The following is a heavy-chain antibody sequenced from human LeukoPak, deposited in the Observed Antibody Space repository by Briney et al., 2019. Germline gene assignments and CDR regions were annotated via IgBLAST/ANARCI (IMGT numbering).Heavy chain of an antibody. D-gene: IGHD2-2*03. CDR3: ARGQRVGYCSSTSCPRGGYYYYYGMDV. Sequence: SETLSLTCAVYGGSFSGYYWSWIRQPPGKGLEWIGEINHSGSTNYNPSLKSRVTISVDTSKNRFSLKLSSVTAADTAVYYCARGQRVGYCSSTSCPRGGYYYYYGMDVWGKGTTVTVSS. V-gene: IGHV4-34*01. CDR2: INHSGST. CDR1: GGSFSGYY. J-gene: IGHJ6*04.